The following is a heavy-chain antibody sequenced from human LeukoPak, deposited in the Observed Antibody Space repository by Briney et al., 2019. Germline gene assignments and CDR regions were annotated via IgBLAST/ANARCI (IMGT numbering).Heavy chain of an antibody. CDR1: GLTFSDSA. D-gene: IGHD3-16*01. J-gene: IGHJ4*02. CDR3: ARGERDFDY. Sequence: GGSLRLSCTFSGLTFSDSAVTWVRQAPGKGLQWIGCTRSKVYGGTTEYAASVNGRITISRDESKSIAYLQMDSLTTEDTAVYFCARGERDFDYWGQGTLVTVSS. V-gene: IGHV3-49*04. CDR2: TRSKVYGGTT.